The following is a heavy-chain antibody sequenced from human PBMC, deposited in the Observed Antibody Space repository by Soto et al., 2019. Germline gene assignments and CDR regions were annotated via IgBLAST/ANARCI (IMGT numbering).Heavy chain of an antibody. V-gene: IGHV6-1*01. Sequence: SQTLSLTCVISGDSVSSNSAAWNWIRQSPSRGLEWLGRTYYRSKWYNDYAVSVKSRITINPDTSKNQFSLQLNSVTPEDTAVYYCARDRGGYCSSTSCSWYYYYYGMDVWGQGTTVTVSS. D-gene: IGHD2-2*01. CDR2: TYYRSKWYN. J-gene: IGHJ6*02. CDR3: ARDRGGYCSSTSCSWYYYYYGMDV. CDR1: GDSVSSNSAA.